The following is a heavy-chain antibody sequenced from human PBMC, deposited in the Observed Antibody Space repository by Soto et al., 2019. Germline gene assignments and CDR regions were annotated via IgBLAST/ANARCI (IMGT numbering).Heavy chain of an antibody. CDR2: IIPILGIA. Sequence: QVQLVQSGAEVKKPGSSVKVSCKASGGTFSSYTISWVRQAPGQGHEWMGRIIPILGIANYAQKIQGRDTITADKSTNTAYMELSSLRSEDTALYYCAIGLLDSSGYYLHSPEGPYYGMDVWGQGTTVTVSS. V-gene: IGHV1-69*02. D-gene: IGHD3-22*01. CDR1: GGTFSSYT. CDR3: AIGLLDSSGYYLHSPEGPYYGMDV. J-gene: IGHJ6*02.